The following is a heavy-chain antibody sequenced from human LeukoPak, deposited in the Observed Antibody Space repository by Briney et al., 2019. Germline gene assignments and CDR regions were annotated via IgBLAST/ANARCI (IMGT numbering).Heavy chain of an antibody. Sequence: GGSLRLSCAASGFTFSSYAMSWVRQAPGKGLEWVSGISGSGGITYYADSVKGRFTISRDNSKNTLHLHMNSLRAEDTAVYYCAKAFDYCTSTSCADFDYWGQGTLVTVSS. J-gene: IGHJ4*02. V-gene: IGHV3-23*01. D-gene: IGHD2-2*01. CDR2: ISGSGGIT. CDR1: GFTFSSYA. CDR3: AKAFDYCTSTSCADFDY.